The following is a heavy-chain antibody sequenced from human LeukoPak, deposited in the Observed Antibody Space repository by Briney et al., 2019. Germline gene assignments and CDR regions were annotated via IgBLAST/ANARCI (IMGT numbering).Heavy chain of an antibody. CDR3: ARSAIVVAYYYYGMDV. V-gene: IGHV3-7*01. Sequence: GSLRLSCAASGFTFSSYWMSWVRQAPGKGLEWVANIKQDGSEKYYVDSVKGRFTISRDNAKNSLYLQMNSLRAGDTAVYYCARSAIVVAYYYYGMDVWGQGTTVTVSS. D-gene: IGHD2-15*01. CDR2: IKQDGSEK. CDR1: GFTFSSYW. J-gene: IGHJ6*02.